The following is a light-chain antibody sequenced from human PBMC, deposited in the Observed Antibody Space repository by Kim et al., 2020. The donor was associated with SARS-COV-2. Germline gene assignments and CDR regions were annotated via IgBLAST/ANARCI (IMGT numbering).Light chain of an antibody. J-gene: IGKJ1*01. CDR1: KSVSSSY. CDR3: QQYDRPPWT. Sequence: SPGERATLSCRASKSVSSSYIAWYQQKPGQAPRLLIYGASSGATGIPDRFRGSGSGTDFTLTISRLEPEDFAVYYCQQYDRPPWTFGQGTKVDIK. V-gene: IGKV3-20*01. CDR2: GAS.